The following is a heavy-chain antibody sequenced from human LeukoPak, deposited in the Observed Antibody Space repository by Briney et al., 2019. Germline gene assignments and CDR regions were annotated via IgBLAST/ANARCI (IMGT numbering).Heavy chain of an antibody. CDR3: ARTKGSGSYPDY. V-gene: IGHV4-34*01. Sequence: SETLSLTCAVYGGSFSGYYWSWIRQPTGKGLEWIGEINHSGSTNYNPSLKSRVTISVDTSKNQFSLKLSSVTAADTAVYYCARTKGSGSYPDYWGQGTLVTVSS. J-gene: IGHJ4*02. CDR2: INHSGST. CDR1: GGSFSGYY. D-gene: IGHD3-22*01.